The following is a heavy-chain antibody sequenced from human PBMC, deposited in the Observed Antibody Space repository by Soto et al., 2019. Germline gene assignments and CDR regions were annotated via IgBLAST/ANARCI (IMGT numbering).Heavy chain of an antibody. V-gene: IGHV3-30*18. D-gene: IGHD2-15*01. CDR1: GFTFSSYG. CDR2: ISYDGSNK. Sequence: GGSLRLSCAASGFTFSSYGMHWVHQAPGKGLEWVAVISYDGSNKYYADSVKGRFTISRDNSKNTLYLQMNSLRAEDTAVYYCAKDRRKVVVAAPFDYWGQGTLVTVSS. J-gene: IGHJ4*02. CDR3: AKDRRKVVVAAPFDY.